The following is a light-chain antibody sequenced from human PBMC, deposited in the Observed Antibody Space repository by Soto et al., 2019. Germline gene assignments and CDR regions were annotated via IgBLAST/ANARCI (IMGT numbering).Light chain of an antibody. J-gene: IGKJ4*01. CDR1: QSVSSN. CDR2: VAS. CDR3: QQNNVWPLT. Sequence: EIVMTQSPATLSVSPGERATLSCRASQSVSSNLAWYQQKPGQTPKLLIYVASTRATGIPARFSGSGSGPEFTLSISSLQSEDFAVYFCQQNNVWPLTFGGGTKVEFK. V-gene: IGKV3-15*01.